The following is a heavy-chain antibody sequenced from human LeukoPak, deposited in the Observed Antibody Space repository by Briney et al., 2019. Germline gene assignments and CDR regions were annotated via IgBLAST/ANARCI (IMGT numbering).Heavy chain of an antibody. V-gene: IGHV3-15*01. J-gene: IGHJ5*02. CDR3: TTEGLDWNYPPFDP. D-gene: IGHD1-7*01. CDR2: IKSKTDGGTT. CDR1: GFTFSNAW. Sequence: GGSLRLSCAASGFTFSNAWMSWVRQAPGKGLEWVGRIKSKTDGGTTDYAAPVKGRFTISRDDSKNTLYLQTNSLKTEDTAVYYCTTEGLDWNYPPFDPWGQGTLVTVSS.